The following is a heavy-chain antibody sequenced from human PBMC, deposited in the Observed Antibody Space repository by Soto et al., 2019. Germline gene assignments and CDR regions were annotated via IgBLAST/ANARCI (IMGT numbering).Heavy chain of an antibody. CDR1: GFTFSRYG. J-gene: IGHJ5*01. CDR3: ARDPSEGRVGNWFES. V-gene: IGHV3-21*01. CDR2: ISMTTSYV. D-gene: IGHD2-2*01. Sequence: GGSLRLSCAASGFTFSRYGMSWVRQAPGKGLEWVASISMTTSYVYYADSVKGRFSISRDNAKKILYLEMYALRTEDTAVYYCARDPSEGRVGNWFESWGQGTLVTAPQ.